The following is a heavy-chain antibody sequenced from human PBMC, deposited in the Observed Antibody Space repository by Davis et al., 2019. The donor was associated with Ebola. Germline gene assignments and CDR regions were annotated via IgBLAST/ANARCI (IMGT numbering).Heavy chain of an antibody. CDR3: ARGNWDSSGYYEDY. D-gene: IGHD3-22*01. J-gene: IGHJ4*02. Sequence: PSETLSLTCPAPGGPISSYSWSWISQPPGKGLEWIGYIYYSGSTNYNPSLKSRVTISVDTSKNQFSLKLSSVTAADTAVYYCARGNWDSSGYYEDYWGQGTLVTVSS. CDR2: IYYSGST. V-gene: IGHV4-59*01. CDR1: GGPISSYS.